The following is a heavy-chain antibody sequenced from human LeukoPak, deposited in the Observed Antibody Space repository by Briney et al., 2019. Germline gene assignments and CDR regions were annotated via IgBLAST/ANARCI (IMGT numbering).Heavy chain of an antibody. Sequence: SETMSLTCTVSGGSINSYYWGWVRQPAGKGLECIGRIYTTGTTNYSPSLKSRLTMSLDTPKNQFSLKLRSVTAADSAVYYCGRQGYTASYYFVDYWSQGTLVTVSS. CDR3: GRQGYTASYYFVDY. CDR2: IYTTGTT. V-gene: IGHV4-4*07. CDR1: GGSINSYY. D-gene: IGHD3-10*01. J-gene: IGHJ4*02.